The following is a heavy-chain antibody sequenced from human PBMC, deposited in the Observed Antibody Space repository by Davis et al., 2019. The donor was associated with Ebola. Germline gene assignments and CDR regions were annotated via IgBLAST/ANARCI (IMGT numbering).Heavy chain of an antibody. D-gene: IGHD3-10*01. CDR2: INPHNGNT. J-gene: IGHJ4*02. V-gene: IGHV1-18*04. CDR1: GYTFTNYG. CDR3: ARDRGGDYSFDY. Sequence: AASVKVSCKASGYTFTNYGITWVRQAPGQGLEWMGWINPHNGNTNYAQSVQGRVTMTTDTSTSTAYMEVGSLRSDDTAVYYCARDRGGDYSFDYWGQGTLVTVSS.